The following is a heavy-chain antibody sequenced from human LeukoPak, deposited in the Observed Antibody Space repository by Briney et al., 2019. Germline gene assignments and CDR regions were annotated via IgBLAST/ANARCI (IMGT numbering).Heavy chain of an antibody. D-gene: IGHD3-22*01. V-gene: IGHV4-59*11. Sequence: PSQTLSLTWIVSGGSISSHYWSWIRQPSGKGLEYIGYNSYSGSTDYNPSLKSRVTISLDTSNNQFSLNLTSVTAADTAVYYCARRSGVLDSRDSRYYFDHWGQGTLVTVSS. CDR3: ARRSGVLDSRDSRYYFDH. J-gene: IGHJ4*02. CDR1: GGSISSHY. CDR2: NSYSGST.